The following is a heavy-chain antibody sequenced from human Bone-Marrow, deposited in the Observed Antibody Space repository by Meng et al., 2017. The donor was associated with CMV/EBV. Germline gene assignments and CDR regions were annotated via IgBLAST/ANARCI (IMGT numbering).Heavy chain of an antibody. CDR3: AREGGRYYFDY. CDR1: GYTFTSYY. J-gene: IGHJ4*02. Sequence: SVKVSCKASGYTFTSYYMHWVRQAPGQGLEWMGGIIPIFGTANYAQKFQGRVTITTDESTSTAYMELSSLRSEDTAVYYCAREGGRYYFDYWGQGTLVTVSS. V-gene: IGHV1-69*05. CDR2: IIPIFGTA. D-gene: IGHD3-16*01.